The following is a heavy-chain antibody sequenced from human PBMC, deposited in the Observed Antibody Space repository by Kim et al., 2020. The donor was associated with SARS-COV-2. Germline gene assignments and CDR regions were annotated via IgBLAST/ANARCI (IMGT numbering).Heavy chain of an antibody. J-gene: IGHJ6*02. D-gene: IGHD3-10*01. Sequence: SETLSLTCAVYGGSFSGYYWSWIRQPPGKGLEWIGEINHSGSTNYNPSLKSRVTISVDTSKNQFSLKLSSVTAADTAVYYCARGRGNYYGSGSYYNNAYYYGMDVWGQGTTVTVSS. V-gene: IGHV4-34*01. CDR2: INHSGST. CDR3: ARGRGNYYGSGSYYNNAYYYGMDV. CDR1: GGSFSGYY.